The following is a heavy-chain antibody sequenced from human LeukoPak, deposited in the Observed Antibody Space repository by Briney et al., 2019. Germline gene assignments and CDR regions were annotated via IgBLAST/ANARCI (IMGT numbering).Heavy chain of an antibody. V-gene: IGHV1-69*04. D-gene: IGHD3-10*01. CDR3: AFPHVADPMVRDYYYYGMDV. CDR1: GYTFTSYG. CDR2: IIPILGIA. Sequence: ASVKVSCKASGYTFTSYGISWVRQAPGQGLEWMGRIIPILGIANYAQKFQGRVTITADKSTSTAYMELSSLRSEDTAMYYCAFPHVADPMVRDYYYYGMDVWGQGTTVTVSS. J-gene: IGHJ6*02.